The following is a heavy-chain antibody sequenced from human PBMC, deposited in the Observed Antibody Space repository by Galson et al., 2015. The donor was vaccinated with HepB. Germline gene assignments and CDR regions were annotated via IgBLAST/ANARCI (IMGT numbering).Heavy chain of an antibody. D-gene: IGHD4-17*01. Sequence: SVKVSCKASGYTFTSYGISWVRQAPGQGLEWMGWISAYNGNTNYAQKLQGRVTMTTDTSTSTAYMELRSLRSDDTAVYYCARDRLLDYAYYYYYGMDVWGQGTTVTVSS. CDR3: ARDRLLDYAYYYYYGMDV. CDR2: ISAYNGNT. V-gene: IGHV1-18*04. J-gene: IGHJ6*02. CDR1: GYTFTSYG.